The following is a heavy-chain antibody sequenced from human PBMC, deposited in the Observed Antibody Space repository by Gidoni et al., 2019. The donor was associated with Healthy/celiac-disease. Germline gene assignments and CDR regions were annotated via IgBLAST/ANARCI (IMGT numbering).Heavy chain of an antibody. CDR3: AKGIGSGSYYLLNYFDY. V-gene: IGHV3-23*01. CDR1: GFPFSSYA. CDR2: ISCMCGST. D-gene: IGHD3-10*01. J-gene: IGHJ4*02. Sequence: EVQLLESGGGLVQPGGSLRLSCAASGFPFSSYAMSWVRQAPGKGLEWVSAISCMCGSTYYADSVKGRFTISRDNSKNTLYLQMNSLRAEDTAVYYCAKGIGSGSYYLLNYFDYWGQGTLVTVSS.